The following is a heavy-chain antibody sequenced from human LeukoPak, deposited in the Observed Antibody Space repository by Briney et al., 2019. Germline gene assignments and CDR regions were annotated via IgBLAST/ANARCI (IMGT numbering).Heavy chain of an antibody. J-gene: IGHJ2*01. D-gene: IGHD3-16*01. V-gene: IGHV3-30*03. Sequence: GGSLRLSCAASGFTFSTSWMHWVRHPPGKGLEWVVVISADGNTKYYADSVKGRFTIFREASRNTVYLEMNGLREEDTAVYYCAREGAWGNWYFDLWGRGTLVTVSS. CDR1: GFTFSTSW. CDR2: ISADGNTK. CDR3: AREGAWGNWYFDL.